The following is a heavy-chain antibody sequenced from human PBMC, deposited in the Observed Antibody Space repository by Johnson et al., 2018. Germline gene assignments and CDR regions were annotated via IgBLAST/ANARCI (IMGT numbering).Heavy chain of an antibody. D-gene: IGHD1-26*01. CDR3: ARDIVGAISYYYGMDV. CDR2: ISSSGSTI. Sequence: EQLVEAGGCLVKPGGSIRLACEASGFTFSSYSMNWVRQAPGKGLEWVSSISSSGSTIYYADSVKGRFTISRDNSKNTLYLQMNSLRAEDTAVYYCARDIVGAISYYYGMDVWGQGTTVTVSS. CDR1: GFTFSSYS. V-gene: IGHV3-21*01. J-gene: IGHJ6*02.